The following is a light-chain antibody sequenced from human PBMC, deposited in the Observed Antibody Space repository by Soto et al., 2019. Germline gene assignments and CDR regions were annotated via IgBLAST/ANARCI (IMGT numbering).Light chain of an antibody. CDR1: QDINKC. V-gene: IGKV1-12*01. CDR3: QQTKGFPLT. Sequence: DIQMTQSPSSLSASEGDRVTITCRASQDINKCLAWYQQIPGKAPKLLIFAASTLQSGIPSRFSASGSGTDFTLTVGGLQPEDAATYYCQQTKGFPLTFGGGTKVESK. CDR2: AAS. J-gene: IGKJ4*01.